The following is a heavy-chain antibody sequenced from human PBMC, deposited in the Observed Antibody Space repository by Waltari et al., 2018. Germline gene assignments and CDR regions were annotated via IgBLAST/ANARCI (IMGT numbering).Heavy chain of an antibody. D-gene: IGHD6-19*01. J-gene: IGHJ4*02. CDR1: GFPFSRYG. CDR2: IWYDGSKK. CDR3: ARTGNGHSSGWYSGDY. V-gene: IGHV3-33*01. Sequence: QVQLVESGGGVVQPGRSLRLPCAASGFPFSRYGMPWVRQAPDKGLEWVAIIWYDGSKKYYADSVKGRFTISKDNSNNTLYLQMNSLRAEDTAVYYCARTGNGHSSGWYSGDYWGQGTLVTVSS.